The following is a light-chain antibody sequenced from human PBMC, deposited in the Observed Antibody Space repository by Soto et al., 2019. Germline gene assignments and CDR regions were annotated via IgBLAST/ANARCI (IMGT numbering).Light chain of an antibody. Sequence: EIVLMQSPGTLSLSPGERATLSCRASQSVSSSYLAWYQQKPGQAPRLLIHNVSNRATGIPDRFSGSGSGTDFTLTISRLEPEDFAVYYCQQYADSRWTFGQGTKVEVK. CDR2: NVS. V-gene: IGKV3-20*01. CDR3: QQYADSRWT. J-gene: IGKJ1*01. CDR1: QSVSSSY.